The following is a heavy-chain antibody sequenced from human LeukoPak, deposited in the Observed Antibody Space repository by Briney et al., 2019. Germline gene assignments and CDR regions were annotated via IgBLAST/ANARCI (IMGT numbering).Heavy chain of an antibody. V-gene: IGHV1-2*02. CDR3: ARFGSSWSGTTGVDY. Sequence: ASVKVSCKASGYTFTGYYMHWVRQAPGQGLEWMGWINPNSGGTNYAQKFQGRVTMTRDTSISTAYMELSRLRSDDTAVYYCARFGSSWSGTTGVDYWGQGTLVTVSS. CDR2: INPNSGGT. CDR1: GYTFTGYY. D-gene: IGHD1-7*01. J-gene: IGHJ4*02.